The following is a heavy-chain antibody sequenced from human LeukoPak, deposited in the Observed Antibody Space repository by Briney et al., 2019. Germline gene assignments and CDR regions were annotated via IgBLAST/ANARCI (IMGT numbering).Heavy chain of an antibody. Sequence: GGSLRFSCAASGFTVSNAYTIWVRQAPGKGLEWVGRIKPKTDGETTEYAAPVKGRFSISRDDSKNMLYLQMNSLKTEDTAVYYCITPLPYSAQGGQGTLVTVSS. CDR1: GFTVSNAY. V-gene: IGHV3-15*07. CDR2: IKPKTDGETT. J-gene: IGHJ4*02. D-gene: IGHD2-21*01. CDR3: ITPLPYSAQ.